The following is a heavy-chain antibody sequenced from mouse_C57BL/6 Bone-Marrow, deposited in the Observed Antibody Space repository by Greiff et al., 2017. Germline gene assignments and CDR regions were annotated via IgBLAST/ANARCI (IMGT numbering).Heavy chain of an antibody. D-gene: IGHD3-3*01. J-gene: IGHJ3*01. V-gene: IGHV5-15*01. CDR2: ISNLAYSI. Sequence: EVQGVESGGGLVQPGGSLKLSCAASGFTFSDYGMAWVRQAPRKGPEWVAFISNLAYSIYYADTVTGRFTISRENAKNTLYLEMSSLRSEDTAMYYCARQGGTGPWFAYWGQGTLVTVSA. CDR1: GFTFSDYG. CDR3: ARQGGTGPWFAY.